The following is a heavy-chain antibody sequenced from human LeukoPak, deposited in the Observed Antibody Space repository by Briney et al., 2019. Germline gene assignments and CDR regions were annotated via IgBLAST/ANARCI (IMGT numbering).Heavy chain of an antibody. CDR2: ISYDGSNK. Sequence: PAGGSLRLSCAASGFTFSSYAMHWVRQAPGKGLEWVAVISYDGSNKYYADSVKGRFTISRDNSKNTLYLQMNSLRAEDTAVYYCARWDYYDSSGYYSYWGQGTLVTVSS. V-gene: IGHV3-30-3*01. CDR1: GFTFSSYA. D-gene: IGHD3-22*01. J-gene: IGHJ4*02. CDR3: ARWDYYDSSGYYSY.